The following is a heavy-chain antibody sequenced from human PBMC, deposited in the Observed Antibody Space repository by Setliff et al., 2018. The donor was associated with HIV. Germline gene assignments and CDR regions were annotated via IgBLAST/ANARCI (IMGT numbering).Heavy chain of an antibody. CDR3: ARILVGVDDAFDI. CDR2: ISAYNGNT. Sequence: GASVKVSCKASGYTFTSHGISWVRQAPGQGLEWMGWISAYNGNTNYAQKFLGRVTMTTDTSTSTAYMELRSLRSDDTAVYYCARILVGVDDAFDIWGQGTMVTVSS. CDR1: GYTFTSHG. D-gene: IGHD1-26*01. V-gene: IGHV1-18*01. J-gene: IGHJ3*02.